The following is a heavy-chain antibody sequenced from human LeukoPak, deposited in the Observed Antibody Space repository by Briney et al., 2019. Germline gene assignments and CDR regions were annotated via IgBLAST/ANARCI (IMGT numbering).Heavy chain of an antibody. CDR3: ARDTQTTMGFYYYCYMDV. CDR2: LYTSGST. CDR1: GGSISNYS. Sequence: SETLSLTCTVSGGSISNYSWSWIRQPAGKGLEWIGRLYTSGSTSYNPSLKSRVTISVDKSKNQFSLKLSSVTAADTAVYYCARDTQTTMGFYYYCYMDVWGKGTTVTVSS. D-gene: IGHD5-18*01. J-gene: IGHJ6*03. V-gene: IGHV4-4*07.